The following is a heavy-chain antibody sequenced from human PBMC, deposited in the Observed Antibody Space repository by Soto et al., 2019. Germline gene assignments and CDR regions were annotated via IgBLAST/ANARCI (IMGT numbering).Heavy chain of an antibody. J-gene: IGHJ5*02. CDR2: IKAGNGNT. Sequence: QAQLVQAGAEVKKPAASVKVSCKASGYTFTSYAMHSVRQAPGQRHEGMGWIKAGNGNTKYSQTFQARVTITRDTCAMTAYMELSRVSSEASALYDCARGYSGFLAWIDPWGAGTLVSVSS. V-gene: IGHV1-3*01. CDR3: ARGYSGFLAWIDP. CDR1: GYTFTSYA. D-gene: IGHD5-12*01.